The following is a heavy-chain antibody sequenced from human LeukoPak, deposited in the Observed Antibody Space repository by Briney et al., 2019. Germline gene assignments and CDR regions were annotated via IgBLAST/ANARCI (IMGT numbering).Heavy chain of an antibody. Sequence: LVKVSCKASGGTFSSYTISWVRQAPGQGLEWMGGIIPIFGTANYAQKFQGRVTITADESTSTAYMELSSLRSEDTAVYYCARENGGNGAFDIWGQGTMVTVSS. CDR3: ARENGGNGAFDI. CDR2: IIPIFGTA. D-gene: IGHD4-23*01. J-gene: IGHJ3*02. CDR1: GGTFSSYT. V-gene: IGHV1-69*13.